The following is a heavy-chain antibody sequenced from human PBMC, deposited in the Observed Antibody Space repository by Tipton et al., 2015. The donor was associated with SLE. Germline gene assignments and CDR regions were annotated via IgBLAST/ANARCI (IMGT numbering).Heavy chain of an antibody. V-gene: IGHV4-34*01. D-gene: IGHD3-3*01. Sequence: TLSLTCAVYGGSFSGYYWSWIRQPPGKGLVWIGSIYHSGSTYYNPSLKSRVTISVDTSKNQFSLKLSSVTAADTAVYYCARDSRFLEWFHAFDIWGQGTMVTVSS. CDR2: IYHSGST. CDR1: GGSFSGYY. CDR3: ARDSRFLEWFHAFDI. J-gene: IGHJ3*02.